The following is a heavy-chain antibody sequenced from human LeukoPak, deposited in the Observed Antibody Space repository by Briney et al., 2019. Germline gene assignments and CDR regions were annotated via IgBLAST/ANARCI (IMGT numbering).Heavy chain of an antibody. V-gene: IGHV3-21*04. Sequence: GGSLRLSCAASGFTFSDYSMNWVRQAPGKGLEWVASISSSDTYIYYGDSVKGRFTISRDNAKNSLYLQMNSLRAEDTALYYCAKEGGYSSGWEIDYWGQGTLVTVSS. CDR3: AKEGGYSSGWEIDY. D-gene: IGHD6-19*01. CDR1: GFTFSDYS. J-gene: IGHJ4*02. CDR2: ISSSDTYI.